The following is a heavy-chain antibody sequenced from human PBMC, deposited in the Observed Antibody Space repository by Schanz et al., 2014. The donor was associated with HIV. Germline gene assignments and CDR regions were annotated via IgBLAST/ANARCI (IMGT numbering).Heavy chain of an antibody. J-gene: IGHJ4*02. V-gene: IGHV3-33*01. CDR3: ARDHLPFCYGGSCCFDF. D-gene: IGHD2-15*01. Sequence: QVQLVESGGGVVQPGRSLRLSCAASGFTFSSFGMHWVRQAPGKGLEWVAVIWYDGGYKSYADSVTGRSTISRDNSKNTLYLQVNSLRADDTAFYYCARDHLPFCYGGSCCFDFWGQGTLVTVSS. CDR1: GFTFSSFG. CDR2: IWYDGGYK.